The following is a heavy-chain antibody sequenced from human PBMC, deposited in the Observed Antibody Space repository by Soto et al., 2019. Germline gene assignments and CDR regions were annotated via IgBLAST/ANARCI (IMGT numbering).Heavy chain of an antibody. CDR1: IYTKTSYD. D-gene: IGHD4-17*01. Sequence: EASVKVSFKTPIYTKTSYDINWVRQANGQGLEWTGWMNPNSGNTGYAQKFQGRVTMTGNTSISTAYMELRRLGSEDTAVYYFARAGGDYVSNNPDAFDIWGQGTMVTVSS. CDR2: MNPNSGNT. CDR3: ARAGGDYVSNNPDAFDI. J-gene: IGHJ3*02. V-gene: IGHV1-8*01.